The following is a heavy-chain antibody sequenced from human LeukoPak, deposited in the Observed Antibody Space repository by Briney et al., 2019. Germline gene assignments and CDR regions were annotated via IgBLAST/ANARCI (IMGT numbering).Heavy chain of an antibody. Sequence: ASVKVSCKASGYTFTGAYMHWVRQAPGQGLEWMGWINPNSGGTQFAQKFQGRVTMTRDTSISTAYMELDRLRSDDTAVYYCARELFNSGYDFWGQGTLVTVSS. D-gene: IGHD2-21*01. CDR3: ARELFNSGYDF. V-gene: IGHV1-2*02. CDR2: INPNSGGT. J-gene: IGHJ4*02. CDR1: GYTFTGAY.